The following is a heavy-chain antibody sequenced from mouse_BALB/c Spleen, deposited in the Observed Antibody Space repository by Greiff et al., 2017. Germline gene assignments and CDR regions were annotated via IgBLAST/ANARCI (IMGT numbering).Heavy chain of an antibody. Sequence: QVQLQQSGPGLVAPSQSLSITCTVSGFSLTGYGVNWVRQPPGKGLEWLGMIWGDGSTDYNSALKSRLSISKDNSKGQVFLKMNSLQTDDTARYYWARANDYGSSYGYFDYWGQGTTLTVSS. CDR3: ARANDYGSSYGYFDY. D-gene: IGHD1-1*01. CDR2: IWGDGST. V-gene: IGHV2-6-7*01. CDR1: GFSLTGYG. J-gene: IGHJ2*01.